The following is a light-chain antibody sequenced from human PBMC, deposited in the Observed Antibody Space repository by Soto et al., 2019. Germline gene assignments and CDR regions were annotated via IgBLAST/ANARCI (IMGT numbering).Light chain of an antibody. Sequence: DIQMTQSPSTLSASAGDRVTITCRASQSISSWLAWYQQKPGKAPNLLIYKASSLESGVPSRFSGSGSGTEFTLTISSLQPDDFATYYGQQYNSYPLTFGGGTKVEIK. CDR1: QSISSW. J-gene: IGKJ4*01. V-gene: IGKV1-5*03. CDR2: KAS. CDR3: QQYNSYPLT.